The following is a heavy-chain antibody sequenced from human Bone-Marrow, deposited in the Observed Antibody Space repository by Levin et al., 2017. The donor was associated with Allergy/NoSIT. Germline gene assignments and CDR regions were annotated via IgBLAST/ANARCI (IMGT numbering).Heavy chain of an antibody. CDR3: ARDGPRASSSYYGMDV. CDR2: IYSNGRT. Sequence: GESLKISCAASGFTVSSNYMSWVRQAPGKGLEWVSVIYSNGRTYYADSVKGRFTISRDNSKNTLYLQMNSLRAEDTAVYYCARDGPRASSSYYGMDVWGQGTTVTVSS. V-gene: IGHV3-66*01. J-gene: IGHJ6*02. CDR1: GFTVSSNY.